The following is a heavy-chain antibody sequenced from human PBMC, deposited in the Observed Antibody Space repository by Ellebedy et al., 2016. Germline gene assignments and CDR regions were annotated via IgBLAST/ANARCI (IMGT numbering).Heavy chain of an antibody. CDR3: ARDRALGSFDM. V-gene: IGHV4-59*12. CDR1: DDSFDLSY. CDR2: IFYDGSA. J-gene: IGHJ3*02. Sequence: SETLSLXXTVSDDSFDLSYWNWIRQPPGKGLEWIGYIFYDGSANYNPSLESRVSMSIDASNNLLSLRLKSVTAADTAIYYCARDRALGSFDMWGRGTTVIVSS. D-gene: IGHD4/OR15-4a*01.